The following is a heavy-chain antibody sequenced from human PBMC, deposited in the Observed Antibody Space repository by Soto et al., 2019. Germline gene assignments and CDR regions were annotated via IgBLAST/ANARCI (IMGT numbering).Heavy chain of an antibody. CDR1: GFTFSSYW. CDR2: IRGDGGYT. V-gene: IGHV3-74*01. J-gene: IGHJ4*02. Sequence: EVQLVESGGGLVHPRGSLRLSCAASGFTFSSYWMHWVRQAPGKGLVHVSRIRGDGGYTDHAESVKGRFTISRDNAKNTLYLQMNSLRVEDTAVYYCGRDHYGFNSIDYWGQGTLVTVSS. D-gene: IGHD4-17*01. CDR3: GRDHYGFNSIDY.